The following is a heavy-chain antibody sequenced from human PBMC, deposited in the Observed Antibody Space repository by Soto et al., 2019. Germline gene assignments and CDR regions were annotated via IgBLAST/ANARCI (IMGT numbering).Heavy chain of an antibody. V-gene: IGHV3-15*07. J-gene: IGHJ4*02. CDR3: TTSFYYDSSGYNY. CDR1: GFTFSNAW. CDR2: IKSKTDDGTT. D-gene: IGHD3-22*01. Sequence: EVQLVESGGGLVKPGGSLRLSCAASGFTFSNAWMNWVRQAPGKGLEWVGRIKSKTDDGTTDYAAPVKGRFTISRDDSKNTLYLQMNSLKTEDTAVYYCTTSFYYDSSGYNYWGQGTLVTVSS.